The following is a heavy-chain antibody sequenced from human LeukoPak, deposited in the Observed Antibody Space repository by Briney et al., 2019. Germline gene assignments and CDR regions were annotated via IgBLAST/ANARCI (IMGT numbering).Heavy chain of an antibody. D-gene: IGHD3-16*01. CDR3: AKDGAGRHYFDY. CDR1: GFTFTSYD. Sequence: GGSLRLSCAASGFTFTSYDMHWVRQAPGKGLEWVAFIRYDGSNKYYADSVKGRFTISRDNPKNTVYLQMNSLRGEDTAVYYCAKDGAGRHYFDYWGQGSLVTVSS. V-gene: IGHV3-30*02. CDR2: IRYDGSNK. J-gene: IGHJ4*02.